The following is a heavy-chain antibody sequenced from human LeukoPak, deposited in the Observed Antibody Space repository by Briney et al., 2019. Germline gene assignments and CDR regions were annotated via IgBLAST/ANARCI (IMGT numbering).Heavy chain of an antibody. V-gene: IGHV1-18*01. CDR3: AWYKHHNYFDY. D-gene: IGHD1-1*01. CDR2: ISVYDGNT. CDR1: GYIFTTYH. J-gene: IGHJ4*02. Sequence: ASVKVSCKISGYIFTTYHITWVRQAPGQGLEWMGWISVYDGNTISAPSLQARVIMTADTSTRTAYMGLRSLRADDTAVYYCAWYKHHNYFDYWGQGTHVTVSS.